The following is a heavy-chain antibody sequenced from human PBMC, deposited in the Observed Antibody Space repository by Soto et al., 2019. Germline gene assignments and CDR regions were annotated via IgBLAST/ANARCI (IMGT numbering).Heavy chain of an antibody. J-gene: IGHJ4*02. CDR3: ARETLAGDRGWYTHFDN. CDR1: GGPFNTFV. D-gene: IGHD6-19*01. Sequence: QELLVQSGTEVKKPGSSVKVSCKASGGPFNTFVINWVRQAPGQGLEWMGGITPLFGTTNYAQTLQGRITITADNSASTAYMALSNLTSDDTAVYYCARETLAGDRGWYTHFDNWGQGTLLTVSS. V-gene: IGHV1-69*06. CDR2: ITPLFGTT.